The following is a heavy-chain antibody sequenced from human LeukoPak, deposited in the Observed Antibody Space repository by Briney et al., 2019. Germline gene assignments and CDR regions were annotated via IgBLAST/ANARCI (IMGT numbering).Heavy chain of an antibody. J-gene: IGHJ4*02. V-gene: IGHV4-4*07. D-gene: IGHD3-22*01. Sequence: SETLSLTCTVSRATISSYLWSWIRQPAGKGLEWIGRMHSSVSTSYNPPLKRRVTMSVDTSKNQFSLRLSSVTAADTAVYYCARQYYYDSSGYFDYWGQGTLVTVSS. CDR1: RATISSYL. CDR3: ARQYYYDSSGYFDY. CDR2: MHSSVST.